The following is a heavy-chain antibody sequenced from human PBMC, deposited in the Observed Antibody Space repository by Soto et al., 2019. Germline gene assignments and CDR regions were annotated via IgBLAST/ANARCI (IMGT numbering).Heavy chain of an antibody. D-gene: IGHD3-16*01. V-gene: IGHV4-59*08. J-gene: IGHJ4*02. CDR2: IYYSGST. CDR3: ARRWGNGFDY. Sequence: QVQLQESGPGLVKPSETLSLTCTVSGGSISSYYWSWIRKPPGKGLEWIGYIYYSGSTNYNPSLKSRVTISVDTSKNQFSLKLTSVTAADTAVCYCARRWGNGFDYWGQGTLVTVSS. CDR1: GGSISSYY.